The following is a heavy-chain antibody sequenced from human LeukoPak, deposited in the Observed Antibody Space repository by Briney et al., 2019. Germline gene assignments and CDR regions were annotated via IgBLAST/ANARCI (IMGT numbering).Heavy chain of an antibody. CDR2: FDPEDGET. Sequence: ASVKVSCTVSGYTLTELSMHWVRQAPGKGLEWMGGFDPEDGETIYAQKFQGRVTMTEDTSTDTAYMELSSLRSEDTAVYYCATEGYCSSTSCYHRPYYYYYYGMDVWGQGTTVTVSS. J-gene: IGHJ6*02. D-gene: IGHD2-2*01. V-gene: IGHV1-24*01. CDR3: ATEGYCSSTSCYHRPYYYYYYGMDV. CDR1: GYTLTELS.